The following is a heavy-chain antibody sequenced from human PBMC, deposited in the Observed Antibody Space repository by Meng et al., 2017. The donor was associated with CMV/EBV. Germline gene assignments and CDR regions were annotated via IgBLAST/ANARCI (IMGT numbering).Heavy chain of an antibody. CDR2: INSDGSRT. V-gene: IGHV3-74*01. D-gene: IGHD2-8*01. J-gene: IGHJ6*02. Sequence: GGSLRLSCAGLGFTFSRYWMHWVHQAPGKGLVWVSRINSDGSRTRDADSVKGRFTISRDNAKNTLYLQMNSLRAEDTAVYYCTRGIPPVKEYGMEGYGMDVWGQGTTVTVSS. CDR1: GFTFSRYW. CDR3: TRGIPPVKEYGMEGYGMDV.